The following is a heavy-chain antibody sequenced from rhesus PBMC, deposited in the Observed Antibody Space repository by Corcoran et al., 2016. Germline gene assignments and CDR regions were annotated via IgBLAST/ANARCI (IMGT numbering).Heavy chain of an antibody. CDR1: GGSISGYW. J-gene: IGHJ4*01. CDR3: ARVFAALGYYVDY. CDR2: IGGSGGPP. D-gene: IGHD6-31*01. V-gene: IGHV4-165*01. Sequence: QVQLQESGPGLVKPSETLSLTCAVSGGSISGYWWGWIRQPPGKGREGSGYIGGSGGPPTHTPAHKSGCTFAQETSKNQCGLKLSSVTAADTAGYYGARVFAALGYYVDYWGKGVLVTVSS.